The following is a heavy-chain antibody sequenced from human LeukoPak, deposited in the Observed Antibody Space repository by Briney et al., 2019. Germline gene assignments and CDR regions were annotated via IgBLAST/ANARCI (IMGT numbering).Heavy chain of an antibody. D-gene: IGHD3-10*01. CDR3: AKGLYGLGILTYDGFDI. Sequence: GGSLRLSCAASGFRFNAFAIHWVREAPGKGLEWVSGVGWDGTSVAYADSVKGRFTISRDNAQNSVYLQMNSLRIEDTALYYCAKGLYGLGILTYDGFDIWGQGTMVTVPS. CDR1: GFRFNAFA. CDR2: VGWDGTSV. J-gene: IGHJ3*02. V-gene: IGHV3-9*01.